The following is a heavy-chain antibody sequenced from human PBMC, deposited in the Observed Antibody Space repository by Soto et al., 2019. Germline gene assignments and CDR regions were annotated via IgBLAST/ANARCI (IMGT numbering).Heavy chain of an antibody. J-gene: IGHJ4*02. CDR2: INSDGTKT. V-gene: IGHV3-74*01. Sequence: GGSLRLSCAASGFTFSDYWTYWVRQVPGKGLVWVSRINSDGTKTTYGDSVKGRFTISRDNAKNTLYLQMNSLRADDTAVYYCARAHSGPDWGQGTLVTVSS. CDR3: ARAHSGPD. CDR1: GFTFSDYW. D-gene: IGHD2-15*01.